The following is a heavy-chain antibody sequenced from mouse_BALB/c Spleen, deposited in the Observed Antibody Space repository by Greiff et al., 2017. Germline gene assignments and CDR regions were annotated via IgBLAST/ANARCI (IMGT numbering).Heavy chain of an antibody. D-gene: IGHD2-1*01. Sequence: EVHLVESGGGLVKPGGSLKLSCAASGFTFSSYAMSWVRQSPEKRLEWVAEISSGGSYTYYPDTVTGRFTISRDNAKNTLYLEMSSLRSEDTAMYYCARLYYGIHYAMDYWGQGTSVTVSS. CDR3: ARLYYGIHYAMDY. V-gene: IGHV5-9-4*01. J-gene: IGHJ4*01. CDR1: GFTFSSYA. CDR2: ISSGGSYT.